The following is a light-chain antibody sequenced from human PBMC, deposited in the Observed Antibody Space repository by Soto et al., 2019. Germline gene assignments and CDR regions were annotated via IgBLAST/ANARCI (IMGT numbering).Light chain of an antibody. Sequence: EIVLTQSPGTLSLSPGERATLSCRASQSVSSSYLAWYQQKPGQAPRLLIYGASSRATGIPDRFSGSGSGTVFTLTISRLESEDFAVYYCQQYGSSPRTFGQGTKVDIK. CDR1: QSVSSSY. CDR3: QQYGSSPRT. CDR2: GAS. J-gene: IGKJ1*01. V-gene: IGKV3-20*01.